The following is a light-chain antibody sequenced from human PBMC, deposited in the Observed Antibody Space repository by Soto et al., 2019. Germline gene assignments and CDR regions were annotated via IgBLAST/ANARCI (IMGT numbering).Light chain of an antibody. Sequence: EIVMTQSPATLSVSPGERATLSCRASQGVGRNLAWYQQKPGQAPRLLIYDASTRATGIPARFSGSGSGTEFTPIISSLQAEDFAFYYCQQFNSSPPMFGPGTTVDIK. V-gene: IGKV3-15*01. CDR2: DAS. CDR3: QQFNSSPPM. CDR1: QGVGRN. J-gene: IGKJ1*01.